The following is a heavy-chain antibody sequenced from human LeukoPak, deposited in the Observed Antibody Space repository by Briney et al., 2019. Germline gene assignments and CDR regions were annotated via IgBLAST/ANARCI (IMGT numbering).Heavy chain of an antibody. CDR2: VWYDGSNK. CDR1: GFTFSSYG. J-gene: IGHJ4*02. D-gene: IGHD3-22*01. Sequence: GGSLRLSCAESGFTFSSYGMHWVRQAPGKGLEWVALVWYDGSNKYYADSVKGRFTISRDNSKNTLYLQMNSLRAEDTAVYFCAKDRGGYYDSSGYLTALDYWGQGTLVTVSS. V-gene: IGHV3-33*06. CDR3: AKDRGGYYDSSGYLTALDY.